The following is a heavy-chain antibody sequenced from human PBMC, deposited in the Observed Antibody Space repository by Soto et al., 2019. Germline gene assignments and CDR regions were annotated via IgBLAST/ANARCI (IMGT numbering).Heavy chain of an antibody. CDR1: GGSITNYY. Sequence: PSETLSLTCTVSGGSITNYYWSWIRQPAGKGLEWIGRIYTKERTNYNLSFRDRVTMSVDTSKNQFSLKLDAVTAADTAVYYCARDDYKDGGNNWFDPWGQGTLVTVSS. CDR2: IYTKERT. J-gene: IGHJ5*02. D-gene: IGHD3-16*01. V-gene: IGHV4-4*07. CDR3: ARDDYKDGGNNWFDP.